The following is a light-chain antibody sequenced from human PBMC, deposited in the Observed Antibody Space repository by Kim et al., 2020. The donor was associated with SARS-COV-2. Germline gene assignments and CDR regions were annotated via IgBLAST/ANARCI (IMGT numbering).Light chain of an antibody. CDR1: QSISSH. CDR2: AAS. V-gene: IGKV1-39*01. CDR3: QQSYITPFT. J-gene: IGKJ3*01. Sequence: DIQMTQCPSSLSASVGDRVTITCRTSQSISSHLNWYHQKPGRAPKLLISAASTLQGGVPSRFSGSGSETDFTLTISSLQPEDFATYFCQQSYITPFTFGPGTKVDIK.